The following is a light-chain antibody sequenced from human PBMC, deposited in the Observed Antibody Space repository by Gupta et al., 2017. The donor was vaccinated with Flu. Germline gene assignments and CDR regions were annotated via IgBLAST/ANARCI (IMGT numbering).Light chain of an antibody. CDR3: HQTHSSPYN. CDR2: RVS. J-gene: IGKJ3*01. Sequence: DIKLTQSPSSLSASPGNSVTITCRASQNIDSHLNWYQHRSGEAPKVLIYRVSTLQNGVPSRFSGRASGTDFTLTINNLLPEDFATYFCHQTHSSPYNFGPGT. CDR1: QNIDSH. V-gene: IGKV1-39*01.